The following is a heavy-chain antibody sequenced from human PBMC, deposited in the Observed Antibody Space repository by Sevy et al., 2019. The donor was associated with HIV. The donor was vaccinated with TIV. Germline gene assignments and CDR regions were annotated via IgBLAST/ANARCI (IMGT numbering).Heavy chain of an antibody. D-gene: IGHD1-1*01. J-gene: IGHJ5*02. CDR3: ARGWNNYRS. CDR2: VKEDGSEK. Sequence: GGSLRLSCVASGFTFSNYWMSWVRQAPGKGLEWVANVKEDGSEKYYVESVKGRFTISRDNAKNSLYLQMNSLRAEDTAVYYCARGWNNYRSWGQGTLVTVSS. V-gene: IGHV3-7*01. CDR1: GFTFSNYW.